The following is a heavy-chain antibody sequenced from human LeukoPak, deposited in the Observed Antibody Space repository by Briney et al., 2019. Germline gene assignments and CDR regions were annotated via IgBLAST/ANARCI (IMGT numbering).Heavy chain of an antibody. J-gene: IGHJ4*02. Sequence: GESLKISCKGSGHSFTNYWIAWVRQMPGKGLEWMGIIYPVDSDTRYSPSFRGHVTISADKSITTAYLQWSSLEASDTAMYYCARLGGYCSSTSCYTTLFDYWGQGTQVTVSS. V-gene: IGHV5-51*01. CDR1: GHSFTNYW. D-gene: IGHD2-2*02. CDR3: ARLGGYCSSTSCYTTLFDY. CDR2: IYPVDSDT.